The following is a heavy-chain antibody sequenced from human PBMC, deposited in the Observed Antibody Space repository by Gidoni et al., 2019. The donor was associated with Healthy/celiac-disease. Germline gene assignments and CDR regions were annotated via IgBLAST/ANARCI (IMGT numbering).Heavy chain of an antibody. CDR2: VFSTGST. J-gene: IGHJ4*02. CDR3: ARDADYWDY. Sequence: QVQLQESGPGLVKPSQTLSLTCTVSGGSISSSNYYWSWIRQPAGRGLEWIGRVFSTGSTNYNPSLKSRVTISVDTSKNQFSLKVSSVTAADTAVYYCARDADYWDYWGQGNLVTVSS. V-gene: IGHV4-61*02. CDR1: GGSISSSNYY.